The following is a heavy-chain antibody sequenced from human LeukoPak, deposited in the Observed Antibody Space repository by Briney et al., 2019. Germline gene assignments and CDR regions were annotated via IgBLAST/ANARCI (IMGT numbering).Heavy chain of an antibody. D-gene: IGHD3-10*01. V-gene: IGHV3-66*01. J-gene: IGHJ4*02. CDR3: ARAQTYYGSGGYLY. Sequence: PGGSLRLSCAASGFTVSSNYMSWVRQAPGKGLEWVSVIYSGGNTYYADSVKGRFTISRDNSKNTLYLQMNSLRDEDTAVYYCARAQTYYGSGGYLYWGQGTLVTVSS. CDR1: GFTVSSNY. CDR2: IYSGGNT.